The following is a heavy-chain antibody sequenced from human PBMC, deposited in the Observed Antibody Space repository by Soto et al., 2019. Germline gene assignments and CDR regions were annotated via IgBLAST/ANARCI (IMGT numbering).Heavy chain of an antibody. J-gene: IGHJ4*02. CDR2: ISYDGSNK. CDR3: AKDEVRSCGWSES. V-gene: IGHV3-30*18. Sequence: QVQLVESGGGVVQPGRSLRLSCAASGFTFSSYGMHWVRQAPGKGLEWVAVISYDGSNKYYADSVKGRFTISRDNSKNTLYLQMNSLRAEDTAVYYCAKDEVRSCGWSESWGQGTLVTVSS. CDR1: GFTFSSYG. D-gene: IGHD6-19*01.